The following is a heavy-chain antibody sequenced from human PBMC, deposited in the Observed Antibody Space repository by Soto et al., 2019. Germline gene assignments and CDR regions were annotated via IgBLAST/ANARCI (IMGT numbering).Heavy chain of an antibody. Sequence: GASVKVSCKASGGTFSSYAISWVRQAPGQGLEWMGGIIPIFGTANYAQKFQGRVTITADESTSTAYMELSSLRSEDTAVYYCARDIGRFNWFDPWGQGTLVTVSS. CDR1: GGTFSSYA. CDR3: ARDIGRFNWFDP. D-gene: IGHD3-16*02. V-gene: IGHV1-69*13. CDR2: IIPIFGTA. J-gene: IGHJ5*02.